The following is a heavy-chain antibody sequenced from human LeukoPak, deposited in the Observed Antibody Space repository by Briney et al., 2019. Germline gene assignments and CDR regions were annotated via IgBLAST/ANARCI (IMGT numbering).Heavy chain of an antibody. D-gene: IGHD1-26*01. Sequence: GGSLRLSCAASGFTFSSYWMHWVRQAPGKGLVWISRINSDGSSTSYADCVKGRFTISRDNAKNTLYLQMNSLRAEDTAVYYCVRLSWELGDGGVTWGQGTLVTVSS. V-gene: IGHV3-74*01. J-gene: IGHJ5*02. CDR1: GFTFSSYW. CDR3: VRLSWELGDGGVT. CDR2: INSDGSST.